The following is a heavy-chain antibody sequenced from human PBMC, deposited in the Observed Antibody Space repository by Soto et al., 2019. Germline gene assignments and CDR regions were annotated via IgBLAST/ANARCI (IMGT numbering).Heavy chain of an antibody. CDR1: GFTFSSYW. V-gene: IGHV3-7*01. CDR3: ARPYSSGWYSGDY. Sequence: PGGSLSLSCAASGFTFSSYWMSWVRQAPGKGLEWVANIKQDGSEKYYVDSVKGRFTISRDNAKNSLYLQMNSLRAEDTAVYYCARPYSSGWYSGDYWGLGTLVTVPS. CDR2: IKQDGSEK. J-gene: IGHJ4*02. D-gene: IGHD6-19*01.